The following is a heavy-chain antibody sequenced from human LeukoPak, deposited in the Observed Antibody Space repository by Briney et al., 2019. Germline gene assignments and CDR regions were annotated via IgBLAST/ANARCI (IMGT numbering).Heavy chain of an antibody. CDR3: AKAREGYGDYISDAFDI. CDR2: ISGSGGST. CDR1: GFTFSSYA. J-gene: IGHJ3*02. Sequence: GGSLRLSCAASGFTFSSYAMSWVRQAPGKGLEWVSAISGSGGSTYYADSVKGRFTISRDNAKNSLYLQMNSLRAEDTALYYCAKAREGYGDYISDAFDIWGQGTMVTVSS. D-gene: IGHD4-17*01. V-gene: IGHV3-23*01.